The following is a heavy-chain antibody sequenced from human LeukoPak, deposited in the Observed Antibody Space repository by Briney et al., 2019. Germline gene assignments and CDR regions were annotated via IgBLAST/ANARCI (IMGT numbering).Heavy chain of an antibody. V-gene: IGHV4-4*07. Sequence: SETLSLTCTVSGGSISSYYWSWIRQPAGKGLEWIGRIYTSGSTNYNPSLKSRVTMSVDTSKNQFSLKLSSVTAADTAVYYCAREEWGYDSTVYFQHWGQGTLVTVSS. CDR3: AREEWGYDSTVYFQH. CDR1: GGSISSYY. CDR2: IYTSGST. J-gene: IGHJ1*01. D-gene: IGHD3-22*01.